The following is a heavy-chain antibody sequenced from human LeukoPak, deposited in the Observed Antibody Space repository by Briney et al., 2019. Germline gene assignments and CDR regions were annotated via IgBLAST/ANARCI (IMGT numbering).Heavy chain of an antibody. J-gene: IGHJ5*02. D-gene: IGHD2-21*01. CDR2: IYSSGGT. Sequence: SETLSLTCTVSGGSISGSYWNWIRQSPGKGLEWIGYIYSSGGTKYNPSLKSRLTISLDTSKNPFYLKVSSVTAADTGVYYCTRGDHFAPGMFASWGQGSPVTVSS. CDR1: GGSISGSY. CDR3: TRGDHFAPGMFAS. V-gene: IGHV4-59*01.